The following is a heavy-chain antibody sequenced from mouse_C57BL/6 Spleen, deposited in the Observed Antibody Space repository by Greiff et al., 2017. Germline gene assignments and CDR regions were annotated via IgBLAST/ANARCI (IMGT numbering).Heavy chain of an antibody. J-gene: IGHJ1*03. CDR1: GYAFSSYW. CDR3: ARYDYDDYWYFDV. Sequence: QVQLQQSGAELVKPGASVKISCKASGYAFSSYWMNWVKQRPGKGLEWIGQIYPGDGDTNYNGKFKGKATLTADKSSSTAYMQLSSLTSEDSAVYFCARYDYDDYWYFDVWGTGTTVTVSS. D-gene: IGHD2-4*01. CDR2: IYPGDGDT. V-gene: IGHV1-80*01.